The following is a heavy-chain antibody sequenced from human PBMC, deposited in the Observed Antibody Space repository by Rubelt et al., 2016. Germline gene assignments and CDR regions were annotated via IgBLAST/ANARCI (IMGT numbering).Heavy chain of an antibody. V-gene: IGHV1-18*01. J-gene: IGHJ3*02. Sequence: QVQLVQSGAEVKKPGASVKVSCKASGYTFTSYGISWVRQAPGQGLEWMGWISAYNGNTNYAQKRQGRVTMNTEPSTSTAYMELRSLRSDDTAVYYCARRDGYNWDDAFDIWGQGTMVTVSS. CDR1: GYTFTSYG. D-gene: IGHD5-24*01. CDR2: ISAYNGNT. CDR3: ARRDGYNWDDAFDI.